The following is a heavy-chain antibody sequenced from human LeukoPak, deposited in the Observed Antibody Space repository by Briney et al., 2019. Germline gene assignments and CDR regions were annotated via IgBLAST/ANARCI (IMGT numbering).Heavy chain of an antibody. CDR3: ARDAAREEQQLPRFDP. J-gene: IGHJ5*02. Sequence: GGSLRLSCAASGFTFSSYWMSWVRQAPGKGLEWVANIKRDGSEKYYVDSVKGRFTISRDNAKNSLYLQMNSLRAEDTAVYYCARDAAREEQQLPRFDPWGQGTLVTVSS. V-gene: IGHV3-7*01. CDR1: GFTFSSYW. D-gene: IGHD6-13*01. CDR2: IKRDGSEK.